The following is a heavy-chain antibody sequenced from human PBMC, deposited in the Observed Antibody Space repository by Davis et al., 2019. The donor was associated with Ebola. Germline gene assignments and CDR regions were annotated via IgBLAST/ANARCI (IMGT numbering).Heavy chain of an antibody. D-gene: IGHD1-14*01. Sequence: GESLKISCAASGFTVSSSYMSWVRQTPGKGLEWVSSFSDGSEMTYYADSVKGRFTISRDSSKSTLYLQMSSLRAEDTAVYYCAKHRGVAWNAMDVWGQGTTVTVSS. CDR2: FSDGSEMT. J-gene: IGHJ6*02. CDR3: AKHRGVAWNAMDV. V-gene: IGHV3-53*01. CDR1: GFTVSSSY.